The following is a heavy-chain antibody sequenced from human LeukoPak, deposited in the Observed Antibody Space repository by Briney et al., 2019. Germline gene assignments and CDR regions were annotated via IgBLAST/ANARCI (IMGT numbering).Heavy chain of an antibody. CDR2: IIPIFGTA. Sequence: GASVKVSCKASGGTFSSYAISWVRQAPGQGLEWMGGIIPIFGTANYAQKFQGRVTITADESTSTAYMELSSLRSEDTAVYYCARDLLTVGATGRGARFDYWGQGTLVTVSS. CDR1: GGTFSSYA. D-gene: IGHD1-26*01. V-gene: IGHV1-69*13. CDR3: ARDLLTVGATGRGARFDY. J-gene: IGHJ4*02.